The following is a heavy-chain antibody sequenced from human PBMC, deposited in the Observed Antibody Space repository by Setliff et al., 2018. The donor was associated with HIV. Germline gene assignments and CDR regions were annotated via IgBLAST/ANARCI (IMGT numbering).Heavy chain of an antibody. CDR1: GFSFSSYG. CDR2: ISGGSTLI. D-gene: IGHD2-15*01. CDR3: ATGGGGSSGSRWFDY. Sequence: PGGSLRLSCAASGFSFSSYGMNWVRQAPGKGLEWLSYISGGSTLIQYADSVKGRFTVSRDNVDNSLSLQMNNLRAEDTAFYYCATGGGGSSGSRWFDYWGRGTLVTVSS. V-gene: IGHV3-48*01. J-gene: IGHJ4*02.